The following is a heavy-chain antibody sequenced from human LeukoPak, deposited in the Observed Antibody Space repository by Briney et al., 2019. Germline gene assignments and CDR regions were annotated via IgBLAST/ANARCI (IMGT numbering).Heavy chain of an antibody. CDR2: IYSDGST. V-gene: IGHV3-53*01. Sequence: PGGSLRLSCVASGLIFSSNYITWVRQPPGKGLEWVSTIYSDGSTYYADSVKGRFTISRDNSKNTLYLQLNRLRAEDTAVYYCARDSNRGYYGMDVWGQGTTVTVSS. J-gene: IGHJ6*02. CDR1: GLIFSSNY. CDR3: ARDSNRGYYGMDV. D-gene: IGHD3-10*01.